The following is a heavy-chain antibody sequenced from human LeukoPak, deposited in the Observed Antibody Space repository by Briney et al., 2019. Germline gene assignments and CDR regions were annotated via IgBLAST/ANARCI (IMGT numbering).Heavy chain of an antibody. CDR2: IGTAGDT. CDR1: GFTFSSYD. Sequence: PGGSLRLSCAASGFTFSSYDMHWVRQAAGTGLEWVSAIGTAGDTYYPGSVRGRFTISRENAKISLYLQMNSLRAGDTAVYYCARGSGQNFDYWGQGTLVTVSS. V-gene: IGHV3-13*04. CDR3: ARGSGQNFDY. J-gene: IGHJ4*02. D-gene: IGHD3-10*01.